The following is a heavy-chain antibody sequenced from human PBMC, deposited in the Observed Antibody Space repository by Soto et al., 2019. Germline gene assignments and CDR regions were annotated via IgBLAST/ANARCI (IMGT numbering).Heavy chain of an antibody. CDR1: GGTFSSYA. CDR3: ARDQWETTSAFDI. V-gene: IGHV1-69*13. J-gene: IGHJ3*02. CDR2: IIPIFGTA. Sequence: SVKVSCKASGGTFSSYAISWVRQAPGQGLEWMGGIIPIFGTANYAQKFQGRVTITADESTSTAYMELSSLRSDDTAVYYCARDQWETTSAFDIWGQGTMVTVSS. D-gene: IGHD1-26*01.